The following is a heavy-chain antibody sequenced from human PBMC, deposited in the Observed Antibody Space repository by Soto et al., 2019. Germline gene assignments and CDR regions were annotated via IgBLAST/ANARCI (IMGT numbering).Heavy chain of an antibody. Sequence: QVQLQESGPGLVKPSQTLSLTCTVSGGSISSGGYYWSWIRQHPGKGLEWIGYIYYSGSTYYNPSLKSRVTISXATHKXXFSLKLSSVTAADTAVYYCARRREIHSKGNYGMDVWGQGTTVTVSS. D-gene: IGHD4-4*01. CDR1: GGSISSGGYY. CDR2: IYYSGST. J-gene: IGHJ6*02. CDR3: ARRREIHSKGNYGMDV. V-gene: IGHV4-31*03.